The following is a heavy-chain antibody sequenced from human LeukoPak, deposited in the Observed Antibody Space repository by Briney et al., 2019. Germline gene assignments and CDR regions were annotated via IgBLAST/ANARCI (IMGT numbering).Heavy chain of an antibody. Sequence: PGGSLRLSCAASGFTFSSYAMSWVRQAPGKGLEWVSSISGSGGSIYYADSVKGRFTFSRDNSKSTLYLQMNSLRAEDTAIYYCAKEAVAAAGPFDYWGQGTLVTVSS. CDR3: AKEAVAAAGPFDY. D-gene: IGHD6-13*01. CDR2: ISGSGGSI. CDR1: GFTFSSYA. J-gene: IGHJ4*02. V-gene: IGHV3-23*01.